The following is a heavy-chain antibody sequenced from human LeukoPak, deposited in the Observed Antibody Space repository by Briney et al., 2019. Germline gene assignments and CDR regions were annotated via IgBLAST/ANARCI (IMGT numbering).Heavy chain of an antibody. J-gene: IGHJ5*01. CDR1: GLSFSNYG. CDR3: AKNRIPTAITPDS. CDR2: IAYDGKNK. V-gene: IGHV3-30*18. Sequence: GGSLRLSCVGSGLSFSNYGIHWVRQAPGMGLEWVAVIAYDGKNKYYTDSVKGRFTISRDNSKSTAYLQMNSLRAEDTALYYCAKNRIPTAITPDSWGQGTLVTVSS. D-gene: IGHD2-2*02.